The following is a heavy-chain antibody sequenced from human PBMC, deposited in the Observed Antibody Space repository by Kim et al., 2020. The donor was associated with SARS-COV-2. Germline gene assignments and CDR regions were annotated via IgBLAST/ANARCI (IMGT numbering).Heavy chain of an antibody. CDR1: GFPFTRHS. V-gene: IGHV3-23*05. CDR2: IGNTGIST. Sequence: GGSLRLSCAASGFPFTRHSMTWVRQAPGKGLDWVAGIGNTGISTDYADSVKGRFTISRDNSKNMAYLQMNSLRVEDTAVYYCAKTDLVRDNDGVWG. D-gene: IGHD3-10*01. J-gene: IGHJ6*02. CDR3: AKTDLVRDNDGV.